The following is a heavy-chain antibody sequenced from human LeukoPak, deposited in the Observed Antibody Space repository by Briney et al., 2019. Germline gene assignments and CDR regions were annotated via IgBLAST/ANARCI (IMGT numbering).Heavy chain of an antibody. CDR3: TTDPWDIVVVVAATSTDY. CDR2: ISGSGGST. Sequence: GGSLRLSCAASGFTFSSYAMSWVRQAPGKGLEWVSAISGSGGSTYYADSVKGRFTISRDNSKNTLYLQMNSLKTEDTAVYYCTTDPWDIVVVVAATSTDYWGQGTLVTVSS. D-gene: IGHD2-15*01. CDR1: GFTFSSYA. J-gene: IGHJ4*02. V-gene: IGHV3-23*01.